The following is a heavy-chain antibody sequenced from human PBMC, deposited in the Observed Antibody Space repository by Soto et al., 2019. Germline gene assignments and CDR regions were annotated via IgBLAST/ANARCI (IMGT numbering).Heavy chain of an antibody. V-gene: IGHV4-39*01. CDR1: GGSISSSSYY. J-gene: IGHJ6*02. D-gene: IGHD3-3*01. CDR3: ARHPVPSPTYYDFWSGYYIRGAYGMDV. Sequence: PSETLSLTCTVSGGSISSSSYYWGWIRQPPGKGLEWIGSIYYSGSTYYNPSLKSRVTISVDTSKNQFSLKLSSVAAADTAVYYCARHPVPSPTYYDFWSGYYIRGAYGMDVWGQGTTVTVSS. CDR2: IYYSGST.